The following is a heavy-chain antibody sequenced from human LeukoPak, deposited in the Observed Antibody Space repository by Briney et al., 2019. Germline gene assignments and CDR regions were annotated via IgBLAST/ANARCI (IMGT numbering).Heavy chain of an antibody. V-gene: IGHV5-51*01. CDR3: ARARITMVRGVPTGMDV. Sequence: GESLKISCKGSGYSFTSYWIGWVCQMPGKGLEWMGIIYPGDSDTRYSPSFQGQVTISADKSISTAYLQWSSLKASDTAMYYCARARITMVRGVPTGMDVWGQGTTVTVSS. D-gene: IGHD3-10*01. CDR1: GYSFTSYW. J-gene: IGHJ6*02. CDR2: IYPGDSDT.